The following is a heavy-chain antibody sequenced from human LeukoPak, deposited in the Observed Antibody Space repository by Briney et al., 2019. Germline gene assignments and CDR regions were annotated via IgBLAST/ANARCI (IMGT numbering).Heavy chain of an antibody. Sequence: GGSLRLSCAASGFTFSSYAMHWVRQAPGKGLEWVAVISYDGSNKYYADSVKGRFTISRDNAKNSLYLQMNSLRVEDTAVYYCARESLSSSSWYGAFDIWGQGTMVTVSS. CDR3: ARESLSSSSWYGAFDI. CDR2: ISYDGSNK. CDR1: GFTFSSYA. J-gene: IGHJ3*02. V-gene: IGHV3-30*04. D-gene: IGHD6-13*01.